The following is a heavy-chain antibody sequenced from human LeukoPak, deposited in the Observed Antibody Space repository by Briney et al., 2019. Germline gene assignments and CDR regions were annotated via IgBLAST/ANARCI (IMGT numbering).Heavy chain of an antibody. V-gene: IGHV1-18*01. Sequence: GASVKVSCKASGYTFTSYGISWVRQAPGQGLEWMGWISAYNGNTNYAQKLQGRVTMTRDTSISTAYMELSRLRSDDTAVYYCACYYDSSGYYGDDAFDIWGQGTMVTVSS. CDR1: GYTFTSYG. CDR2: ISAYNGNT. D-gene: IGHD3-22*01. J-gene: IGHJ3*02. CDR3: ACYYDSSGYYGDDAFDI.